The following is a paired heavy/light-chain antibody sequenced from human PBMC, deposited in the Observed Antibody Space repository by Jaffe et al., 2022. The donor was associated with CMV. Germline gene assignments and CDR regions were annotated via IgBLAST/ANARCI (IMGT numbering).Light chain of an antibody. CDR3: MQAVQTPPT. Sequence: DIVMTQSPLSLPVTPGEPASISCRSSQTLLYSNGYHFLDWFLQKPGQSPQLLIYLGSSRASGVPDRFSGSGSGTDFTLNISRVEAEDVGVYYCMQAVQTPPTFGQGTKVEIK. V-gene: IGKV2-28*01. CDR1: QTLLYSNGYHF. J-gene: IGKJ1*01. CDR2: LGS.
Heavy chain of an antibody. D-gene: IGHD6-19*01. V-gene: IGHV3-23*01. J-gene: IGHJ4*02. CDR1: GFTFSSYV. CDR2: ITVSGEHS. Sequence: EVQLLESGGGLVQPGGSLRLSCAASGFTFSSYVMTWVRQAPGKGLEWVSSITVSGEHSFYAASVRGRFTISRDDSKNTLYLQMSSLRGEDTAVYYCAKPGSGWFARFDWGTGTLVSVSS. CDR3: AKPGSGWFARFD.